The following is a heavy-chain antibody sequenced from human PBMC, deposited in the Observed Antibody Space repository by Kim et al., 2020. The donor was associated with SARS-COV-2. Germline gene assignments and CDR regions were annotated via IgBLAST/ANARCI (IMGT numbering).Heavy chain of an antibody. J-gene: IGHJ4*02. V-gene: IGHV3-23*01. D-gene: IGHD6-19*01. Sequence: GGSLRLSCAASGFTFSSYAMSWVRQAPGKGLEWVSAISGSGGSTYYADSVKGRFTISRDNSKNTLYLQMNSLRAEDTAVYYCAKKRAIAVAGGYYFDYWGQGTLVTVSS. CDR3: AKKRAIAVAGGYYFDY. CDR2: ISGSGGST. CDR1: GFTFSSYA.